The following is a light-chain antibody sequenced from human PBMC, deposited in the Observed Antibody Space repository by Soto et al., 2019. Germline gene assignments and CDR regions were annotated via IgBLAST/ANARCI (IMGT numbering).Light chain of an antibody. CDR1: QNIRTF. Sequence: DIQMTQSPSSLSVSVGDRVTFTCRASQNIRTFLNWYQQKPGKAPKLLIYAASSLQRGVPSRFSGSGSGTDFTLTITSLQPEDFATYYCQQSYSSSPLTFGGGTKVEIK. CDR2: AAS. V-gene: IGKV1-39*01. J-gene: IGKJ4*01. CDR3: QQSYSSSPLT.